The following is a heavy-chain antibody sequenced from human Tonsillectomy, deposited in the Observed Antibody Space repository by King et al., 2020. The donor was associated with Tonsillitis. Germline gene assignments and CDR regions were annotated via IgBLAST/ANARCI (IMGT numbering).Heavy chain of an antibody. CDR3: ARQFLNSGHYYYYGLDV. J-gene: IGHJ6*02. V-gene: IGHV1-8*01. CDR2: MNPNRCST. Sequence: VQLVESGAEVKKPGASVKVSCEASGYTFTSHEITWVRHVTGQGLEYMGWMNPNRCSTGYTQKFQGRVTMTRDTSISTAYMELSSLRSEDTAVYYCARQFLNSGHYYYYGLDVWGQGTTVIVSS. CDR1: GYTFTSHE. D-gene: IGHD5-12*01.